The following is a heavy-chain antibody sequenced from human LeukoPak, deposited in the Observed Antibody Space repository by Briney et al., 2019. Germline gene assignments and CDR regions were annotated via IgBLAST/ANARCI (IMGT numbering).Heavy chain of an antibody. CDR3: ARQEARDYYYEGLDY. D-gene: IGHD3-22*01. J-gene: IGHJ4*02. CDR1: GFTFSSYS. V-gene: IGHV3-21*04. CDR2: ISSSSSYI. Sequence: GGSLRLSCAASGFTFSSYSMNWVRQAPGKGLEWVSSISSSSSYIYYADSVEGRFTIDRDNSKNTVYLQMNSLRPDDTAIYFCARQEARDYYYEGLDYWGQGNLVTVSS.